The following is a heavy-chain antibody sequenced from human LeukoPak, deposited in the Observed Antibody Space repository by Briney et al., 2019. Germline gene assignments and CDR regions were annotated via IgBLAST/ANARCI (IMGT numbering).Heavy chain of an antibody. V-gene: IGHV3-30*02. CDR1: GFTFSSSG. CDR2: IRYDGTSK. D-gene: IGHD1-26*01. CDR3: AKETRGSYSDY. Sequence: GGSLRLSCAASGFTFSSSGMHWVRQAPGKGLEWVAFIRYDGTSKYYADSVKGRFTISRDNSKNTVYLQMNSLRAEDTAVNYCAKETRGSYSDYWGQGTLVTVSS. J-gene: IGHJ4*02.